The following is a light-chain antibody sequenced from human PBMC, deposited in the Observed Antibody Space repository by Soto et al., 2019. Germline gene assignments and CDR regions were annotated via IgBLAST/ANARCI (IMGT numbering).Light chain of an antibody. Sequence: DIVLTQSPDTLSLSPGERASLSCRASQSINNVYLGWYQQKRGQAPRLLIYGASSRATGIPDRFSGSGSGTDFTLTISRLEPEDFAVYYCRLYGSSPPMYTFGQGTKLGIK. CDR3: RLYGSSPPMYT. J-gene: IGKJ2*01. CDR2: GAS. CDR1: QSINNVY. V-gene: IGKV3-20*01.